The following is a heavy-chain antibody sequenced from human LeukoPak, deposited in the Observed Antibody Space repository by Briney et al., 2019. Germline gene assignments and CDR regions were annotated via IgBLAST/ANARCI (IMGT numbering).Heavy chain of an antibody. J-gene: IGHJ4*02. Sequence: SETLSLTCTVSGDSISNYYWSWIRQPPGKGLDWIGYIYYSGSTNYNPSLKSRVTISVDTSKNQFSLKLSSVTAADTAVYHCATTSTPSSGWYNFDYWGQGTLVTVSS. CDR2: IYYSGST. D-gene: IGHD6-19*01. V-gene: IGHV4-59*01. CDR1: GDSISNYY. CDR3: ATTSTPSSGWYNFDY.